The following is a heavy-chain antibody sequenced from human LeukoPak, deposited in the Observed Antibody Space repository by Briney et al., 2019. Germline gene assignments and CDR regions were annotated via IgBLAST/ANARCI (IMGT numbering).Heavy chain of an antibody. V-gene: IGHV3-73*01. CDR1: GFTFSGSA. J-gene: IGHJ6*03. CDR3: CRQLGELLSGTLYYYYLDV. CDR2: IRSEGNSYAT. Sequence: GGSLRLSCAASGFTFSGSAMHWVRQASGKWLEWVGHIRSEGNSYATVYAASMRGRFTISRDDSKNTAYLQMNSLKTEDTAVYYCCRQLGELLSGTLYYYYLDVWGKGTTVTVSS. D-gene: IGHD3-10*01.